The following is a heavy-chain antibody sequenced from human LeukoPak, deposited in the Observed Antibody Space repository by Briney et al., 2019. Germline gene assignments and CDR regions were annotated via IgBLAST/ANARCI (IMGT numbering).Heavy chain of an antibody. V-gene: IGHV5-51*01. CDR2: IYPGDSDT. CDR3: ARLSLRGYGSGNYGMDV. CDR1: GYSFTSYW. J-gene: IGHJ6*02. Sequence: GEPLKISSKGSGYSFTSYWIGWVRQMPGEGLEWMGIIYPGDSDTRYSPSFQGQVTISADKSISTAYLQWSSLKASDTAMYYCARLSLRGYGSGNYGMDVWGQGTTVTLSS. D-gene: IGHD3-10*01.